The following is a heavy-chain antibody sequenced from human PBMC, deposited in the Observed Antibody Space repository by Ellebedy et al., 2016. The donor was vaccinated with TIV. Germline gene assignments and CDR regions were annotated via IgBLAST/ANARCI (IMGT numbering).Heavy chain of an antibody. V-gene: IGHV3-11*06. CDR2: ISRSGSDT. Sequence: PGGSLRLSCAASGFSFSDYYMSWIRQVPGTGLEWLSYISRSGSDTTYADSVKGRFTIARENAKNSLYLEMNSLKVEDTAVYYCARGQAVAGSHFDYWGQGTLVTVSS. CDR3: ARGQAVAGSHFDY. CDR1: GFSFSDYY. D-gene: IGHD6-19*01. J-gene: IGHJ4*02.